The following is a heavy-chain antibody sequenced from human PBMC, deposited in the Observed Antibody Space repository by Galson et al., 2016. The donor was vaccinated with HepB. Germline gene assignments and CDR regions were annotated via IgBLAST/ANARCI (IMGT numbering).Heavy chain of an antibody. Sequence: SLRLSCAASGFTFNTYYMSWVRQAPGKGLEWVGRTRNRARGHTTDYAASVKGRFTISRDNSKSSVYLQMNGLKPEDTAVYYCARTGLGDFDYWGRGILVTVSS. J-gene: IGHJ4*02. V-gene: IGHV3-72*01. CDR3: ARTGLGDFDY. CDR2: TRNRARGHTT. CDR1: GFTFNTYY.